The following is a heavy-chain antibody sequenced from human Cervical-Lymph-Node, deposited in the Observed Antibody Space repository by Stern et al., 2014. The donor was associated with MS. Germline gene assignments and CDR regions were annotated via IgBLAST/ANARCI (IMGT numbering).Heavy chain of an antibody. Sequence: QLQLQESGPGLVKPSETLSLTCTVSGGSISSYYWSWIRQPPGKGLEWIGYIYYSGSTNYNPSLKSRVTISVDTSKNQFSLKLSSVTAADTAVYYCARGRDDLPDYWGQGTLVTGSS. CDR3: ARGRDDLPDY. V-gene: IGHV4-59*01. CDR2: IYYSGST. J-gene: IGHJ4*02. D-gene: IGHD3-16*01. CDR1: GGSISSYY.